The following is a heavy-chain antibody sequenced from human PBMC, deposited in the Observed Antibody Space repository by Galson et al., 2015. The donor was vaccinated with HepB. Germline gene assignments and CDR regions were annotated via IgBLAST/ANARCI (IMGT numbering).Heavy chain of an antibody. Sequence: SVRVSCKASGYTFTSYGISWVRQAPGQGLEWMGWISAYNGNTNYAQKLQGRVTMTTDTSTSTAYMELRSLRSDDTAVYYCARSGSYFYYYYGMDVWGQGTTVTVSS. V-gene: IGHV1-18*01. J-gene: IGHJ6*02. CDR3: ARSGSYFYYYYGMDV. D-gene: IGHD1-26*01. CDR2: ISAYNGNT. CDR1: GYTFTSYG.